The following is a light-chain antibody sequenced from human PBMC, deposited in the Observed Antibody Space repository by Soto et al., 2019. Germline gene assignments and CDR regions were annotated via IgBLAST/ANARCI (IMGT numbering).Light chain of an antibody. Sequence: QSVMTQPPSVSAAPGQKVTISCSGSSSNIGGNSVSWYQQLPGTAPKLLIYDDNKRPSGISERFSVSKSGNTASLTISGLQAEDEGHYYCCSYAPGSTWVFGGGTKLTVL. CDR1: SSNIGGNS. J-gene: IGLJ3*02. CDR2: DDN. CDR3: CSYAPGSTWV. V-gene: IGLV1-51*01.